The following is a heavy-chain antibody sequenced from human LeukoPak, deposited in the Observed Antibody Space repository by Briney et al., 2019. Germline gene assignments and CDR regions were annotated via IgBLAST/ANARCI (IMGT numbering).Heavy chain of an antibody. J-gene: IGHJ4*02. CDR2: ISSSSSTI. V-gene: IGHV3-48*04. CDR3: ARVPNVYAGSYVPSYFDY. Sequence: GGSLRLSCAASGFTFSSYSMNWVRQAPGKGLEWVSYISSSSSTIYYADSVKGRFTISRDNAKNSLYLQMNSLRAEDTAVYYCARVPNVYAGSYVPSYFDYWGQGTLVTVSS. D-gene: IGHD3-10*02. CDR1: GFTFSSYS.